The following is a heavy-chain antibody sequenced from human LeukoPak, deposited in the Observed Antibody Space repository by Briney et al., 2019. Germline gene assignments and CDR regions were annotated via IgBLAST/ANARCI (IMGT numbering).Heavy chain of an antibody. CDR2: IRYDGSDE. D-gene: IGHD5-12*01. CDR3: ARGPSGYHNT. V-gene: IGHV3-30*02. Sequence: GGSLRLSCAASGFTFSNYGIHWVRQAPGKGLEWVAFIRYDGSDEYYAESVKGRFTISRDNSKNTLYLQMNSLRAEDTAVYYCARGPSGYHNTGGQGTLVTVSS. CDR1: GFTFSNYG. J-gene: IGHJ4*02.